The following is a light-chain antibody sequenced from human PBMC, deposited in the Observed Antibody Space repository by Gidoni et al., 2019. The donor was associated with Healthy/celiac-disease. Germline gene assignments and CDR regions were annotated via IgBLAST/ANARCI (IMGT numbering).Light chain of an antibody. J-gene: IGKJ5*01. Sequence: DIPMTQSQSSLSASVGDRVTITCRASQSISSYLNWYQQKPGKAPKLLIYAASSLQSGVPSRVSGSGSGTDFTLTISSLQPEDFATYYCQQSYSTPPITFXQXTRLEIK. V-gene: IGKV1-39*01. CDR1: QSISSY. CDR3: QQSYSTPPIT. CDR2: AAS.